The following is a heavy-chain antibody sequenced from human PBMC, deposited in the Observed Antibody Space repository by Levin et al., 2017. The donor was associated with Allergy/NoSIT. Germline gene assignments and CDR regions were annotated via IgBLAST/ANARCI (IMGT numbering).Heavy chain of an antibody. V-gene: IGHV3-30*03. CDR1: GFSFSRNG. J-gene: IGHJ6*03. Sequence: GGSLRLSCAASGFSFSRNGMHWVRQAPGKGLEWVAVISYDGNNQYHADSVKGRFTISRDNSKNTLYLQMSSLKAEDTAIYYCATDGFVGYSSSWYGSHFYYYYMDVWGKGTTVTVSS. CDR2: ISYDGNNQ. CDR3: ATDGFVGYSSSWYGSHFYYYYMDV. D-gene: IGHD6-13*01.